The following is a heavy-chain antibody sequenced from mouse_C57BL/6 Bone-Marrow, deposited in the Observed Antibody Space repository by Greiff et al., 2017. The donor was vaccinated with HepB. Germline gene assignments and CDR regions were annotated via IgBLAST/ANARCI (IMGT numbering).Heavy chain of an antibody. J-gene: IGHJ4*01. V-gene: IGHV1-59*01. CDR2: IDPSDSYT. D-gene: IGHD1-1*01. CDR3: ARGTTVVNYAMDY. Sequence: VQLQQPGAELVRPGTSVKLSCKASGYTFTSYWMHWVKQRPGQGLEWIGVIDPSDSYTNYNQKFKGKATLTVDTSSSTAYMQLSSLTSEDSAVYYCARGTTVVNYAMDYWGQGTSVTVSS. CDR1: GYTFTSYW.